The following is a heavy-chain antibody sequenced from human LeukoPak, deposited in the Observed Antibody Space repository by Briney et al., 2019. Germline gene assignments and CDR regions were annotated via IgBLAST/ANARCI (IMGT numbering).Heavy chain of an antibody. CDR2: ISYDGSNK. CDR3: AKGPRSRYCSSTSCSDAFDI. J-gene: IGHJ3*02. V-gene: IGHV3-30*18. CDR1: GFTFSSYG. D-gene: IGHD2-2*01. Sequence: GGSLRLSCAASGFTFSSYGMHWVRQAPGKGLEWVAVISYDGSNKYYADSVKGRFTISRDNSKNTLYLQMNSLRAEDTAVYYCAKGPRSRYCSSTSCSDAFDIWGRGAMVTVSS.